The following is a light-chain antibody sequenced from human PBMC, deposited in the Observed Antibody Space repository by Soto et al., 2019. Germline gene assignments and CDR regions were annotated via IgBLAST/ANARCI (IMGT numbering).Light chain of an antibody. CDR1: QNIRGNE. J-gene: IGKJ1*01. V-gene: IGKV3-20*01. CDR3: QDYGTSHPWT. Sequence: EVVLTQSPGALSLSPGEGVTLSCRASQNIRGNELAWYRQKRGQAPRLLMYGGSTRADGIPDRFSGRGTGTNFTLTISRLEPEDSAVYYCQDYGTSHPWTFGQGIKLELK. CDR2: GGS.